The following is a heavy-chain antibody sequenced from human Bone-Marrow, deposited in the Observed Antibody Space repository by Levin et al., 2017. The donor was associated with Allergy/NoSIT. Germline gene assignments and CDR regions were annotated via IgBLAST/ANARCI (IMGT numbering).Heavy chain of an antibody. CDR1: GYTFTGYY. V-gene: IGHV1-2*02. Sequence: GESLKISCKASGYTFTGYYIHWVRQAPGHGPEWMGWINPNSGRTTYSQNFQGRVTVTRDTSSSTASMELSRLRPDDTALYFCARDKRESVSESGGTYYYGMDVWGQGTTITVSS. D-gene: IGHD3-10*01. CDR2: INPNSGRT. J-gene: IGHJ6*02. CDR3: ARDKRESVSESGGTYYYGMDV.